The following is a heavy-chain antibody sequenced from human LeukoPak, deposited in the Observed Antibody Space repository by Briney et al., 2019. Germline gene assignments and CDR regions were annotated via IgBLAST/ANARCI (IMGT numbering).Heavy chain of an antibody. J-gene: IGHJ5*02. D-gene: IGHD1-1*01. CDR1: GYTFTGYY. V-gene: IGHV1-2*02. Sequence: ASVKVSCNTSGYTFTGYYIHWVRQAPGQGLEWMGWINPASGDTNYAQKFQGRVTMTRDTSASTAYMELSRLTFDDTAVYYCARDRDTRAWSWFDPWGQGTLVTVSS. CDR2: INPASGDT. CDR3: ARDRDTRAWSWFDP.